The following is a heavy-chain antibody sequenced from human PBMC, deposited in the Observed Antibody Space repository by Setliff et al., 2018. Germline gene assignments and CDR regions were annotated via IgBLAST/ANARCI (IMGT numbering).Heavy chain of an antibody. CDR1: GGSVTTSRYY. Sequence: SETLSLTCSVSGGSVTTSRYYWSWIRQPAGKGLEWIGRIHSSGSTKFNPSLESRVTMSVDTSKNQFSLKLSSVTAADTAVYYCARGKSVTASNWFDPWGQGTLVTV. D-gene: IGHD5-18*01. V-gene: IGHV4-61*02. CDR3: ARGKSVTASNWFDP. CDR2: IHSSGST. J-gene: IGHJ5*02.